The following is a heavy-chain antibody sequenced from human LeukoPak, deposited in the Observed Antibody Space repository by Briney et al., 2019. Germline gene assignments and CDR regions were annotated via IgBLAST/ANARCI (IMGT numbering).Heavy chain of an antibody. Sequence: PGGPLRLSCAASGFTFSRYWMSWVRQAPGKGLEWVAFIRYDGTNKYYAESVKGRFTISRDNSKNTLYVQMNSLRAEDAAVYYCAKGNYYDSSAYNWFDPWGQGTLVTVSS. CDR2: IRYDGTNK. CDR3: AKGNYYDSSAYNWFDP. CDR1: GFTFSRYW. V-gene: IGHV3-30*02. D-gene: IGHD3-22*01. J-gene: IGHJ5*02.